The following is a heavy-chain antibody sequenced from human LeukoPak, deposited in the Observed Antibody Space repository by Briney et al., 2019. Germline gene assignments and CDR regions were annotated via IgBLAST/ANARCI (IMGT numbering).Heavy chain of an antibody. Sequence: PGGSLRLSCAASGVTFSDSAMSWVRQAPGRGLEWVSTIYSDGGNTFYADSVKGGFTISRDTPQNTLFLQISSLRAEKTGAYFAAKDTVPWNGVYDAFDIWGQGTMVTVAS. CDR2: IYSDGGNT. CDR3: AKDTVPWNGVYDAFDI. J-gene: IGHJ3*02. CDR1: GVTFSDSA. V-gene: IGHV3-23*01. D-gene: IGHD4-17*01.